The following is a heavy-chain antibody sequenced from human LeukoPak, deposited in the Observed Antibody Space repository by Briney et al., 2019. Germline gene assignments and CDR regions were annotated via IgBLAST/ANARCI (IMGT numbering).Heavy chain of an antibody. CDR3: ARRRDSGSLQHFDY. Sequence: GGSLRLSCAASGFTFSSYSMNWVRQAPGKGLEWVSYISSSSSTIYYADSVKGRFTISRDNAKNSLYLQMNSLRAEDTAVYYCARRRDSGSLQHFDYWGQGTLVTVSS. CDR2: ISSSSSTI. CDR1: GFTFSSYS. D-gene: IGHD1-26*01. V-gene: IGHV3-48*04. J-gene: IGHJ4*02.